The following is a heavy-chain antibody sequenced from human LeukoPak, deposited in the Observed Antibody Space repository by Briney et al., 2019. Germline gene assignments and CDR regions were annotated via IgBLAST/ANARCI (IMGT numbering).Heavy chain of an antibody. Sequence: PGGSLRLSCAASGFTFSSYAMSWVRQAPGKGLEWVSAISGSGGSTYYADSVKGRFTISRDNSKNTLYLQMNSLRAEDTAVYYCAKDLAQSQLMNWFGPWGQGTLVTVSS. D-gene: IGHD2-2*01. CDR3: AKDLAQSQLMNWFGP. CDR2: ISGSGGST. J-gene: IGHJ5*02. V-gene: IGHV3-23*01. CDR1: GFTFSSYA.